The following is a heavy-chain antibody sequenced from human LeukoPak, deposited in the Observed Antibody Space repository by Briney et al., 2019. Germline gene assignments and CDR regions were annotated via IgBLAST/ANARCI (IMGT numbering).Heavy chain of an antibody. CDR3: ARSHYDLLTASGNNWLDP. V-gene: IGHV1-18*01. J-gene: IGHJ5*02. Sequence: GASGKVCCKASGYTFTTYGISWVRQAPGPGREWRGWMRAHSGRTLFAQNLQGRVTLTTDTSTGTAYMEVRSLRSNDTAVYYCARSHYDLLTASGNNWLDPWGQGTLVTVSS. CDR1: GYTFTTYG. D-gene: IGHD3-9*01. CDR2: MRAHSGRT.